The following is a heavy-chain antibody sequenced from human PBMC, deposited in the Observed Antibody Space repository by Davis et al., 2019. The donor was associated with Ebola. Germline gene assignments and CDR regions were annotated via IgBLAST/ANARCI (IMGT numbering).Heavy chain of an antibody. CDR1: GFTFDYYA. D-gene: IGHD5-18*01. V-gene: IGHV3-43*02. CDR3: ANEGYSYGDYYYYYGMDV. Sequence: GGSLRLSCAASGFTFDYYAMHWVRQAPGKGLEWVSLISGHGGSTYYADSVKGRFTISRDNSKNTLYLQMNSLRAEDTAVYYCANEGYSYGDYYYYYGMDVWGQGTTVTVSS. CDR2: ISGHGGST. J-gene: IGHJ6*02.